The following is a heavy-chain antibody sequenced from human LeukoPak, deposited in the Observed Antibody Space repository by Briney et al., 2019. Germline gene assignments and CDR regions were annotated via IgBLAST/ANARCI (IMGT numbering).Heavy chain of an antibody. CDR3: ARVVAATGLDY. CDR1: GGSFSSGGYS. D-gene: IGHD2-15*01. J-gene: IGHJ4*02. CDR2: TYYSGSA. Sequence: SQTLSLTCAVSGGSFSSGGYSWSWIRQPPGKGLEWIGYTYYSGSAYYNLSLNSRVTISVDTSKNQFSLKVRSVTAADTAVYYCARVVAATGLDYWGQGALVTVSS. V-gene: IGHV4-30-4*07.